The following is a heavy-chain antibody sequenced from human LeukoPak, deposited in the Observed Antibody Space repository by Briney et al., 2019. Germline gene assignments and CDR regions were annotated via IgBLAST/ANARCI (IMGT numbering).Heavy chain of an antibody. CDR2: INHSGST. D-gene: IGHD6-13*01. CDR1: GGSFSGYY. CDR3: ARRGGGAAAELDY. Sequence: SETLSLTCAVYGGSFSGYYWSWIRQPPGKGLEWIGEINHSGSTNYNPSLKSRVTISVDTSKNQFSLKLSSVTAADTAVYYCARRGGGAAAELDYWGQGTLVTVSS. J-gene: IGHJ4*02. V-gene: IGHV4-34*01.